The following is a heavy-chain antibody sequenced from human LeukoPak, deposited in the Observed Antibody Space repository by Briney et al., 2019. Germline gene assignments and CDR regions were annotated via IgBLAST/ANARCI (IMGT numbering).Heavy chain of an antibody. CDR2: IYYSGST. Sequence: SETLSLTCAFYGGSFSGYYWGWIRQPPGKGLEWSGSIYYSGSTYYNPSLKSRVTISVDTSKNQFSLKLSSVTAADTAVYYCARVGVGLYYFDYWGQGTLVTVSS. CDR3: ARVGVGLYYFDY. D-gene: IGHD3-16*01. V-gene: IGHV4-34*01. J-gene: IGHJ4*02. CDR1: GGSFSGYY.